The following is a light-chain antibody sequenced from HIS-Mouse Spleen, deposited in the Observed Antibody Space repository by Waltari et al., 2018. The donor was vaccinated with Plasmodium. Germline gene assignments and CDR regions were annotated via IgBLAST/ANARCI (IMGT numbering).Light chain of an antibody. CDR2: KVS. CDR3: MQGTHWPYT. CDR1: QRLVHSDGNTY. V-gene: IGKV2-30*02. Sequence: DVVMTQSPLSLPVTPAHTPSLSCRSSQRLVHSDGNTYLNWLQQRPGQSPRRLIYKVSNRDSGVPDRFSGSGSGTDFTLKISRVEAEDVGVYYCMQGTHWPYTFGQGTKLEIK. J-gene: IGKJ2*01.